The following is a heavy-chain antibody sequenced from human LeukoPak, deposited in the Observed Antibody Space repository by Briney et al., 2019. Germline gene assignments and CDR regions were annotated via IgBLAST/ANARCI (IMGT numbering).Heavy chain of an antibody. CDR2: ITWNGFST. CDR3: AKDYGYSNDWYLIDY. Sequence: PGGSLRLSCEASGFTFDDYAMHWVRHTPEKGLEWLGLITWNGFSTYYADSARGRFTISRDNSKNSLYLQMNSLSTDDTALYYCAKDYGYSNDWYLIDYWGQGTLVTVSS. CDR1: GFTFDDYA. D-gene: IGHD6-19*01. J-gene: IGHJ4*02. V-gene: IGHV3-43D*03.